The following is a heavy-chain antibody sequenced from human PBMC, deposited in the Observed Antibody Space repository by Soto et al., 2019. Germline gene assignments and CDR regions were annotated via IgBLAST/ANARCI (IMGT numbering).Heavy chain of an antibody. CDR1: GGSFSGYY. CDR2: INHSGST. D-gene: IGHD2-8*01. Sequence: QVQLQQWGAGLLKPSETLSLTCAVYGGSFSGYYWSWIRQPPGKGLEWIGEINHSGSTNYNPSLTRRVTISVDTSKDQCSLKLSSVTASDTAVYNCARGPIYIVPKDQHIPNAFDIWGQGTMVTVSS. CDR3: ARGPIYIVPKDQHIPNAFDI. V-gene: IGHV4-34*01. J-gene: IGHJ3*02.